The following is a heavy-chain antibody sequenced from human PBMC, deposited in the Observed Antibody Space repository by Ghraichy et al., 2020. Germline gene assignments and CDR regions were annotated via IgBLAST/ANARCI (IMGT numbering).Heavy chain of an antibody. CDR3: AGDGYSSVFDY. CDR1: GGSISSYY. CDR2: IYYSGST. J-gene: IGHJ4*02. V-gene: IGHV4-59*01. D-gene: IGHD6-25*01. Sequence: SETLSLTCTVSGGSISSYYWSWIRQPPGKGLEWIGYIYYSGSTNYNPSLKSRVTISVETSKNQFSLKLSSVTAADTAVYYCAGDGYSSVFDYWGQGTLVTVSS.